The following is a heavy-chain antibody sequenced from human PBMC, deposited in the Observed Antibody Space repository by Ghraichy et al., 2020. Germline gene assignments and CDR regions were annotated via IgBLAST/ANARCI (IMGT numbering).Heavy chain of an antibody. CDR2: ISGSGGST. CDR3: AKDRSLRFLEWLFGPDY. J-gene: IGHJ4*02. Sequence: LSLTCAASGFTFSSYAMSWVRQAPGKGLEWVSAISGSGGSTYYADSVKGRFTISRDNSKNTLYLQMNSLRAEDTAVYYCAKDRSLRFLEWLFGPDYWGQGTLVTVSS. CDR1: GFTFSSYA. V-gene: IGHV3-23*01. D-gene: IGHD3-3*01.